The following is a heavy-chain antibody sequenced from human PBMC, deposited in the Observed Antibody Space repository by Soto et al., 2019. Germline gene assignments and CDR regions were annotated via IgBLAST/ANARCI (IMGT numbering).Heavy chain of an antibody. V-gene: IGHV4-59*01. Sequence: QVQLQESGPGQVKPSETLALTCSVSGGSISDYYSSWIRQPPGRGLEWIGYIYKSGSTNYNPSLKSRVTISVDTSKNLFSLKLSSVTAADTAVYYCARDQNGSPHFDYWGQGTLVTVSS. D-gene: IGHD1-26*01. J-gene: IGHJ4*02. CDR3: ARDQNGSPHFDY. CDR1: GGSISDYY. CDR2: IYKSGST.